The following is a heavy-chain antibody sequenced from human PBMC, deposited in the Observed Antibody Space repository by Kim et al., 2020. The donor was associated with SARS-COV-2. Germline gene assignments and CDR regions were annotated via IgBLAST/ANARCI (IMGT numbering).Heavy chain of an antibody. J-gene: IGHJ5*02. CDR3: ARGPLYSSSLYNWFDP. V-gene: IGHV3-30*07. D-gene: IGHD6-13*01. Sequence: SVKGRFTISRDNSKNTLYLQMNSLRAEDTAVYYCARGPLYSSSLYNWFDPWGQGTLVTVSS.